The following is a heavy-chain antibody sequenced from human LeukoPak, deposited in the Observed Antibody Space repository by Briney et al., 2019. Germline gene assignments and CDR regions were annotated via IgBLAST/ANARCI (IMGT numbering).Heavy chain of an antibody. CDR2: ISGSGGST. CDR3: ANRREQWLALDY. Sequence: GRSLRLSCTASGFTFSSYAMSWVRQAPGKGLEWVSAISGSGGSTYYADSVKGRFTISRDNSKNTLYLQMNSLRAEDTAVYYCANRREQWLALDYWGRGTLVTVSS. D-gene: IGHD6-19*01. CDR1: GFTFSSYA. J-gene: IGHJ4*02. V-gene: IGHV3-23*01.